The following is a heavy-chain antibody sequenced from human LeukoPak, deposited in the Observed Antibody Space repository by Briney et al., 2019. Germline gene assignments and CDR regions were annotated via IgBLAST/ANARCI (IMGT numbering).Heavy chain of an antibody. D-gene: IGHD1-26*01. CDR1: GFAFNNYV. CDR3: AKDSTTSGSHYGMDV. CDR2: ISGNGYTT. Sequence: GGSQRLSCAASGFAFNNYVMTWVRQAPGKGLEWVSSISGNGYTTYYTDSVKGRFTISRDNSRNTLYLQMNSLRAEDTAVYYCAKDSTTSGSHYGMDVWGQGTPVTVSS. J-gene: IGHJ6*02. V-gene: IGHV3-23*01.